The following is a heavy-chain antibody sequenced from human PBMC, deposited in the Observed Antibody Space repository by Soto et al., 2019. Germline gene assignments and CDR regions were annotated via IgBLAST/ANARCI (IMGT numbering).Heavy chain of an antibody. CDR1: GGSISSDY. Sequence: QAQLQESGPGLVKPSETLSLTCTVSGGSISSDYWSWIRQPAGKGLEWIGRIYISGSINYNPSLKSRVTMSVETSKNQCSRKLSSVTAADTAVYYCARGHSSGWPTNWLDPWGQGTLVTVYS. CDR2: IYISGSI. V-gene: IGHV4-4*07. D-gene: IGHD6-19*01. CDR3: ARGHSSGWPTNWLDP. J-gene: IGHJ5*02.